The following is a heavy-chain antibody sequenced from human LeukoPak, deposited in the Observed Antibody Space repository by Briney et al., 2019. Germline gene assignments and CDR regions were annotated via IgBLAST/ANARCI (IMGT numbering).Heavy chain of an antibody. J-gene: IGHJ4*02. CDR3: ARSEDGPLDY. V-gene: IGHV1-8*01. CDR2: MSPDSGNT. Sequence: GASVKVSCKASGYTFSSCNISWVRQATGQGLEWMGWMSPDSGNTGYAQKFQGRVTMTRNTSINTAYMELSSLRSEDTAMYYCARSEDGPLDYWGQGTLVTVSS. CDR1: GYTFSSCN.